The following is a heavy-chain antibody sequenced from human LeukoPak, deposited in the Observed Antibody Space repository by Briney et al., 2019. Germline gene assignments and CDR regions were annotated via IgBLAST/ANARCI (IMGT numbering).Heavy chain of an antibody. Sequence: PSETLSLTCTVSGGSISSYYWSWIRQSAGKGLEWIGRIYASGSINYNPSLKSRVTMSVDTSKNQLSLKLTSVTAADTAVYYCARDGRHDYGDHVDYWGQGTLVTVSS. CDR3: ARDGRHDYGDHVDY. D-gene: IGHD4-17*01. J-gene: IGHJ4*02. CDR1: GGSISSYY. V-gene: IGHV4-4*07. CDR2: IYASGSI.